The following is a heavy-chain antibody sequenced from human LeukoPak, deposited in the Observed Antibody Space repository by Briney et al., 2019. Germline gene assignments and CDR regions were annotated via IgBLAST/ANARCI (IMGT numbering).Heavy chain of an antibody. D-gene: IGHD3-10*02. CDR2: ISSSGSTI. J-gene: IGHJ6*04. Sequence: GGSLSLSCAASGFTFSSYEMNWVRQAPGKGLEWVSYISSSGSTIYYADSVKGRFTIYRDNAKISLYLQMNSLRAEDTAVYYWAELGITMIGGVWGKGTTVTISS. V-gene: IGHV3-48*03. CDR3: AELGITMIGGV. CDR1: GFTFSSYE.